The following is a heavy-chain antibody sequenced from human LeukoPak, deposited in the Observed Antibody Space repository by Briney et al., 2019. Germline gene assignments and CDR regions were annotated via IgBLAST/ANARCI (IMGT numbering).Heavy chain of an antibody. V-gene: IGHV3-7*01. CDR1: GFTFTAYA. D-gene: IGHD3-16*01. CDR2: IHDDGIVT. Sequence: GGSLRLSCAASGFTFTAYAMSWFRQTPEKGLEWVANIHDDGIVTHYVDSVKGRFTISRDNARNSVNLQLNSLRVEDTALYYCARGGGWVDHWGQGTLVTVSS. CDR3: ARGGGWVDH. J-gene: IGHJ4*02.